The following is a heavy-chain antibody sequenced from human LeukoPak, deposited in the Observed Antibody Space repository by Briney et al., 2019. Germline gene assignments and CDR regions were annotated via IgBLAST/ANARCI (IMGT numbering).Heavy chain of an antibody. CDR3: ARGRYCSGGSCHNICYYYMDV. J-gene: IGHJ6*03. Sequence: ASVKISCKASGYTFSSYGINWVRQAPGQGLEWMGWISTNNGNTNYAQKYQGRVTMTTDTSTSTAYMELRSLRSDDTAVYYCARGRYCSGGSCHNICYYYMDVWGKGTTVTVSS. V-gene: IGHV1-18*01. CDR2: ISTNNGNT. D-gene: IGHD2-15*01. CDR1: GYTFSSYG.